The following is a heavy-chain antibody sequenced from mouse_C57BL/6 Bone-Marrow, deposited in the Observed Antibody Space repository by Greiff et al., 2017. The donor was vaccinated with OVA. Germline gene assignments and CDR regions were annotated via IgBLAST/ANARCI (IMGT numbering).Heavy chain of an antibody. CDR3: ARQWINYLFDY. J-gene: IGHJ2*01. Sequence: EVQLVESGGDLVKPGGSLKLSCAASGFTFSSYGMSWVSQTPDKRLEWVATISSGGSYTYYPDSVKGRFTISRDNAKNTLYLQMSSLKSEDTAMYYCARQWINYLFDYWGQGTTLTVSS. V-gene: IGHV5-6*01. CDR2: ISSGGSYT. D-gene: IGHD2-1*01. CDR1: GFTFSSYG.